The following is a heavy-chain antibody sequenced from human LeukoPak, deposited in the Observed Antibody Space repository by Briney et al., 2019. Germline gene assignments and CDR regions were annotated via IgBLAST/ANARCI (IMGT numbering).Heavy chain of an antibody. V-gene: IGHV3-7*01. J-gene: IGHJ3*02. CDR2: IKQDGSEK. CDR3: ARAYYDSSGYYPDAFDI. Sequence: GGSLRLSCAASGFTFSSYWMSWVRQAPGKGLEWVANIKQDGSEKYYVDSVKGRFTISRDNAKNSLYLQMNSLRAEDTAVYYCARAYYDSSGYYPDAFDIWGQGTMVTVSS. CDR1: GFTFSSYW. D-gene: IGHD3-22*01.